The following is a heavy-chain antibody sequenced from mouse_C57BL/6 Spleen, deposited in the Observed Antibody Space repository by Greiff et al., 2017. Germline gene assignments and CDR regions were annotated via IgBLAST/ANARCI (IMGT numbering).Heavy chain of an antibody. V-gene: IGHV1-61*01. CDR3: ARRGPSSPWFAY. J-gene: IGHJ3*01. Sequence: QVQLQQPGAELVRPGSSVKLSCKASGYTFTSYWMDWVKQRPGQGLEWIGNIYPSDSETHYNQKFKDKATLTVDKSSSTAYMQRSSLTSEDSAVYYCARRGPSSPWFAYWGQGTLVTVSA. CDR2: IYPSDSET. D-gene: IGHD1-1*01. CDR1: GYTFTSYW.